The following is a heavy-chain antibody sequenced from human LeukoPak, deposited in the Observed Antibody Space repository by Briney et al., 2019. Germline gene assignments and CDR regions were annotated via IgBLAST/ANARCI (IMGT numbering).Heavy chain of an antibody. V-gene: IGHV3-11*01. J-gene: IGHJ4*02. Sequence: KPGGSLRLSCAASGFTFSDYYMSWIRQAPGKGLERVSYISSSGSTIYYADSVKGRFTISRDNAKNSLYLQMNSLRAEDTAVYYCARVSDYDFWSGTEPFDYWGQGTLVTISS. CDR1: GFTFSDYY. CDR3: ARVSDYDFWSGTEPFDY. CDR2: ISSSGSTI. D-gene: IGHD3-3*01.